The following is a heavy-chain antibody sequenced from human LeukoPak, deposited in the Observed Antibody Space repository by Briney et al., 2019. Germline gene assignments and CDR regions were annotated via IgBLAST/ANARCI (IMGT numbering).Heavy chain of an antibody. J-gene: IGHJ6*02. Sequence: ASVKVSCKASGYTFTGYYMHWVRQAPGQGLEWMGWINPNSGGTTYAQKFQGRVTMTRDTSISTAYMELSRLRSDDTAVYYCARDGVDGYDLSYGMDVWGQGTTVTVSS. D-gene: IGHD5-12*01. V-gene: IGHV1-2*02. CDR2: INPNSGGT. CDR3: ARDGVDGYDLSYGMDV. CDR1: GYTFTGYY.